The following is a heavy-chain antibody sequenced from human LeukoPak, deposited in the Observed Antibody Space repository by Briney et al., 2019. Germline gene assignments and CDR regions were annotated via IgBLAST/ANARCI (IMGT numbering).Heavy chain of an antibody. D-gene: IGHD4-17*01. CDR1: GGSISSGGYS. CDR2: IYHSGST. CDR3: ARSGYGYYGLDY. Sequence: SQTLSLTCAVSGGSISSGGYSWSWIRQPPGKGLEWIGYIYHSGSTYYNPSLKSRVTISVDRSKNQFSLKLSSVTAADTAVYYCARSGYGYYGLDYWGQGTLVTVSS. V-gene: IGHV4-30-2*01. J-gene: IGHJ4*02.